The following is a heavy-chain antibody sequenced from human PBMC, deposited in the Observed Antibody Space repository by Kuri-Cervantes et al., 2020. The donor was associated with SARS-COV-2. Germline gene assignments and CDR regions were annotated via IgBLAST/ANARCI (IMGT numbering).Heavy chain of an antibody. CDR3: ARVRATVPNYYYYYYYMDV. Sequence: GESLKISCAASGFTFSSYSMNWVRQAPGKGLEWVSYISSSSSTIYYADSVKGRFTISRDNAKNSLYLQMNSLRAEDTAVYYCARVRATVPNYYYYYYYMDVWGKGTTVTVSS. CDR2: ISSSSSTI. D-gene: IGHD4-11*01. CDR1: GFTFSSYS. V-gene: IGHV3-48*01. J-gene: IGHJ6*03.